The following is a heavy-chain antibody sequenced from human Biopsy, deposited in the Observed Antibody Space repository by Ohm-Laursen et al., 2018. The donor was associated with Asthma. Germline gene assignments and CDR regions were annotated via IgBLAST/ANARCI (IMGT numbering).Heavy chain of an antibody. J-gene: IGHJ6*02. D-gene: IGHD1-26*01. V-gene: IGHV4-34*01. Sequence: TLSLTCTVYGGSFSSNYWSWIRQTPGKGLEWLGDTHHNGFTNYNPALRSRLTLSVDTSKNQFSLRLTSVTAADTAVYYCARGSSSRLSQWELLVSGGKRAHSYYGMDVWGQGTTVTVSS. CDR2: THHNGFT. CDR1: GGSFSSNY. CDR3: ARGSSSRLSQWELLVSGGKRAHSYYGMDV.